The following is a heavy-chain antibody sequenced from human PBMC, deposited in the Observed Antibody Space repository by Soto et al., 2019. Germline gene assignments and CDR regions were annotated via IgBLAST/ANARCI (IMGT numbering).Heavy chain of an antibody. CDR1: GDSITWTSCY. CDR3: ARGIWNIEEMIYGFYFDP. D-gene: IGHD2-8*01. CDR2: VYYSGST. J-gene: IGHJ5*02. Sequence: NPSETLSLTCTLSGDSITWTSCYWGWIRQPPGKGLEWVGDVYYSGSTYYNPSLKSRLTMSIDTSKGQFSLNLSSVTADDTAVYYCARGIWNIEEMIYGFYFDPWGPGTLVTVSS. V-gene: IGHV4-39*07.